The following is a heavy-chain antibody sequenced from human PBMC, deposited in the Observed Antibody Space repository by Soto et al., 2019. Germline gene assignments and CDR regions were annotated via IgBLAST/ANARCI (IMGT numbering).Heavy chain of an antibody. V-gene: IGHV4-59*01. CDR1: GGSISSYY. CDR3: ARDYYDRSGYSPFDY. Sequence: SETLSLTCTVSGGSISSYYWSWIRQPPGKGLEWIGYIYYSGSTNYNPSLKSRVTISVDTSKNQFYLKLSYVTAADTAVYYCARDYYDRSGYSPFDYWGQGTLVTVSS. J-gene: IGHJ4*02. CDR2: IYYSGST. D-gene: IGHD3-22*01.